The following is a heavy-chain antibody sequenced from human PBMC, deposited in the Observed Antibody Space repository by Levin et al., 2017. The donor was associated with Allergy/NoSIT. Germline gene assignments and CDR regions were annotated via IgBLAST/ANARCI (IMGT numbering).Heavy chain of an antibody. J-gene: IGHJ4*02. Sequence: KASETLSLTCAVSGGSISSGGYSWSWIRQPPGTGLEWIGNIYLSGSTYYNPSLKSRVTISVDRSKNQFSLNLSSVTAADTAVYYCARVAGYSYGYYFDYWGQGTLVTVSS. CDR1: GGSISSGGYS. CDR3: ARVAGYSYGYYFDY. CDR2: IYLSGST. D-gene: IGHD5-18*01. V-gene: IGHV4-30-2*01.